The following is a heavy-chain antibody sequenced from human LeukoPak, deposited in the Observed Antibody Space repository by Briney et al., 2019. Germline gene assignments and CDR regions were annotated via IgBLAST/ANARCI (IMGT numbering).Heavy chain of an antibody. D-gene: IGHD6-19*01. CDR3: GKKTGYSSGWYLES. Sequence: PGRSLRLSCAASGFTFSSYAMHWVRQAPGKGLEWVAAISGSGSNTYYADYVKGRFTISRDNSKNTLYLQMNSLRAEDAAVYYCGKKTGYSSGWYLESWGQGTLVTVSS. CDR1: GFTFSSYA. J-gene: IGHJ4*02. CDR2: ISGSGSNT. V-gene: IGHV3-23*01.